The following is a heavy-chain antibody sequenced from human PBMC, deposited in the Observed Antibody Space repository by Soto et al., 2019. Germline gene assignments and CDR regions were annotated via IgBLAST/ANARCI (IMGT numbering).Heavy chain of an antibody. Sequence: GGSLRLSCAASGFTFSSYGMHRVRQAPGKELEWVAVISYDGSNKYYADSVKGRFTISRDNSKNTLYLQMNSLRAEDTAVYYCAKDPGLYYDFWSGYFDPWGQGTLVTVSS. J-gene: IGHJ5*02. CDR3: AKDPGLYYDFWSGYFDP. CDR1: GFTFSSYG. V-gene: IGHV3-30*18. D-gene: IGHD3-3*01. CDR2: ISYDGSNK.